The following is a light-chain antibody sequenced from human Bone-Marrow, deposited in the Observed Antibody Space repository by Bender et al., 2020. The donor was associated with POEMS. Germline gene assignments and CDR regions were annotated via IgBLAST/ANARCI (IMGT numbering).Light chain of an antibody. V-gene: IGLV3-1*01. CDR2: QDN. Sequence: SYELSQPPSVSVSPGQTASVTCSGNNLGDRNVAWYQQKPGQSPVMIIYQDNQRPSGIPERFSGSNSGNSATLTISGAQAVDEAEYFCQVWGSSTGVVFGGGTKLTVL. CDR1: NLGDRN. J-gene: IGLJ2*01. CDR3: QVWGSSTGVV.